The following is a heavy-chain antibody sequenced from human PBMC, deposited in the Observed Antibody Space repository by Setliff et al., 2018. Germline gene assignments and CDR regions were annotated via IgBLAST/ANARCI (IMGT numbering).Heavy chain of an antibody. CDR1: GDSINRNIYY. J-gene: IGHJ4*02. Sequence: SETLSLTCSVSGDSINRNIYYWSWVRQPAGKGLEWIGHIYIGGSANYNPSLKSRVTMSIDTSKNQFSLKLNSVTAADTAVYYCARDRGIAARLFDYWGQGTLVTVSS. CDR3: ARDRGIAARLFDY. D-gene: IGHD6-6*01. CDR2: IYIGGSA. V-gene: IGHV4-61*09.